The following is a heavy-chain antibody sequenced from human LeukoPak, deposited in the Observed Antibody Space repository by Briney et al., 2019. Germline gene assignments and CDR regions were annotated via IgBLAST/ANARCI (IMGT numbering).Heavy chain of an antibody. CDR1: GFTFSSYA. D-gene: IGHD5-18*01. J-gene: IGHJ4*02. V-gene: IGHV3-23*01. Sequence: PRGSLRLSCAASGFTFSSYAMSWVRQAPGKGLQWVSAISGSGGSTYYADSVKGRFTISRDNSKNTLYLQMNSLRAEDTAVYYCAKGGYSYGYAFDYWGQGTLVTVSS. CDR2: ISGSGGST. CDR3: AKGGYSYGYAFDY.